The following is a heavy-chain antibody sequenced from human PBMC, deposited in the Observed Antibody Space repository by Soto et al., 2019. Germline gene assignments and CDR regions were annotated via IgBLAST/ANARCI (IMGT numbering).Heavy chain of an antibody. CDR3: AGTVLRYFDWSRGVDY. CDR1: GGSISSYY. J-gene: IGHJ4*02. Sequence: RSLTCTVSGGSISSYYWSWIRQPAGKGLEWIGRIYTSGSTNYNPSLKSRVTMSVDTSKNQFSLKLSSVTAADTAVYYCAGTVLRYFDWSRGVDYWGQGTLVTVSS. V-gene: IGHV4-4*07. D-gene: IGHD3-9*01. CDR2: IYTSGST.